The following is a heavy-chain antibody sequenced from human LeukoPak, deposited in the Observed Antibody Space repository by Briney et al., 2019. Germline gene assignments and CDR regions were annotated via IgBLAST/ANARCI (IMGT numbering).Heavy chain of an antibody. Sequence: GGSLRLSCTASGFTFSNFWMGWVRQAPGKGLEWVANVKHDGSEKSYVDSVKGRFTISRDNAKNSLYLQMNSLRAEDTAVYYCARGGATQYNYWGQGTLVTVSS. CDR3: ARGGATQYNY. J-gene: IGHJ4*02. V-gene: IGHV3-7*01. CDR2: VKHDGSEK. CDR1: GFTFSNFW. D-gene: IGHD3-10*01.